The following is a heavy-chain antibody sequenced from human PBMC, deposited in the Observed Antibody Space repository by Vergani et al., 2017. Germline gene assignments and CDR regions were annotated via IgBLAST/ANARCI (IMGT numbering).Heavy chain of an antibody. CDR1: FDSIRNLY. Sequence: QVQLQESGPGLVKSSETLSLTCSVSFDSIRNLYCNWIRQPPGKGLEWIGSIHYSGNNNYNPSLKTRVTISVDTSKNQFSLTLTSVTAADTAVYYCARSRIYYGAGSPDYWGQGTLVTVSS. CDR2: IHYSGNN. D-gene: IGHD3-10*01. J-gene: IGHJ4*02. V-gene: IGHV4-59*11. CDR3: ARSRIYYGAGSPDY.